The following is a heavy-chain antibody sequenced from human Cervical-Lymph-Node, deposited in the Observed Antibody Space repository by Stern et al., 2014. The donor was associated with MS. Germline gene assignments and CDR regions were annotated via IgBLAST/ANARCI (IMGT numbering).Heavy chain of an antibody. D-gene: IGHD4-17*01. J-gene: IGHJ1*01. CDR2: VNPTDGRT. CDR3: ANPLPYAN. Sequence: VQLVESGAEVKKPGASVQVSCKASGDTFARYPIHWLRQAPGQGPVWMGIVNPTDGRTTYAQTFQGRVTMTRDTSTRTVYMELSSLKAEDTAMYFCANPLPYANWGQGTRVTVSS. V-gene: IGHV1-46*03. CDR1: GDTFARYP.